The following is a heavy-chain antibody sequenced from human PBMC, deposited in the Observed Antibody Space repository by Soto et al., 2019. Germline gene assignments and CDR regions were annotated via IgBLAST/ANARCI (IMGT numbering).Heavy chain of an antibody. D-gene: IGHD4-17*01. J-gene: IGHJ4*02. Sequence: SETLSLTCTVSGGSISSSSYYWGWIRQPPGKGLEWIGSIYYSGSTYYNPSLKSRVTISVDTSKNQFSLKLSSVTAADTAVYYCARHHDYGDYYFDYWGQGTLVTVSS. CDR2: IYYSGST. V-gene: IGHV4-39*01. CDR3: ARHHDYGDYYFDY. CDR1: GGSISSSSYY.